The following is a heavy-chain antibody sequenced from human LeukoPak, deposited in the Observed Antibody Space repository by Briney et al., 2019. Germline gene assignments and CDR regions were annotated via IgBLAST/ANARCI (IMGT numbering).Heavy chain of an antibody. Sequence: SETLSLTCTVSGYSISSGYYRGWIRQPPGKGLEWIGSIYHSGSTYYNPSLKSRVTISVDTSKNQFSLKLSSVTAADTAVYYCARGGELYSSSWYFDYWGQGTLVTVSS. D-gene: IGHD6-13*01. V-gene: IGHV4-38-2*02. CDR2: IYHSGST. J-gene: IGHJ4*02. CDR1: GYSISSGYY. CDR3: ARGGELYSSSWYFDY.